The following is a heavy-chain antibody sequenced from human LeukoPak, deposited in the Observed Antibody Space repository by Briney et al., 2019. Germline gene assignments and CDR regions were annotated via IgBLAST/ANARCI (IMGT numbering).Heavy chain of an antibody. CDR2: IYTSGST. Sequence: SETLSLTCTVSGGSISSYYWSWIRQPAGKGPEWVGRIYTSGSTNYNPSLKSRVTMSVDTSKNQFSLKLSSVTAADTAVYYCAREEMIVVVTPGGDAFDIWGQGTMVTVSS. D-gene: IGHD3-22*01. J-gene: IGHJ3*02. CDR3: AREEMIVVVTPGGDAFDI. V-gene: IGHV4-4*07. CDR1: GGSISSYY.